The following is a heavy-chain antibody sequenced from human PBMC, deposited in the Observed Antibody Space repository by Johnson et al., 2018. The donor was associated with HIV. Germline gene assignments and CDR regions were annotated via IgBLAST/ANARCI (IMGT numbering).Heavy chain of an antibody. CDR3: ASQVRGLRLGVDAFDI. J-gene: IGHJ3*02. CDR2: IWYDGSNK. CDR1: GFTFSTYG. Sequence: QVQLVESGGGVVQPGRSLRLSCEASGFTFSTYGAHWVRQAPGKGLAWVAGIWYDGSNKYYADSVKGRFSISRDNSKNMLYLQMNSLRAGDTAVYYCASQVRGLRLGVDAFDIWGQGTMVTVSS. D-gene: IGHD3-16*01. V-gene: IGHV3-33*01.